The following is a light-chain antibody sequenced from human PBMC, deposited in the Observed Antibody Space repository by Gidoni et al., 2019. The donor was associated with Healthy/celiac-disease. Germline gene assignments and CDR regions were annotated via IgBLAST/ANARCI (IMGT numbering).Light chain of an antibody. J-gene: IGLJ3*02. CDR1: SGHSSYA. CDR2: LNSDGSH. CDR3: QTWGTGSWV. V-gene: IGLV4-69*01. Sequence: QLVLTQSPSASASLRASVKLTCTLSSGHSSYAIAWHQQQPEKGPRYLMKLNSDGSHSKGDGIPDRFSCSSSGAERYLTISSLQSEDEADYYCQTWGTGSWVFGGGTKLTVL.